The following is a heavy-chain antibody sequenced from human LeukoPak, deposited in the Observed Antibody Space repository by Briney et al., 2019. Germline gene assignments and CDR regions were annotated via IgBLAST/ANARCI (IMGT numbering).Heavy chain of an antibody. CDR1: GGSISTYY. CDR3: ARAGSGYSFDY. CDR2: LYYSGST. D-gene: IGHD3-10*01. V-gene: IGHV4-59*08. J-gene: IGHJ4*02. Sequence: SETLSLTCSVSGGSISTYYWSWIRQPPGKGLEWVGYLYYSGSTSYNPSLKSRVTISVDTSKNQFSLRLSSVTAADTAVYYCARAGSGYSFDYWGQGTLVTVSS.